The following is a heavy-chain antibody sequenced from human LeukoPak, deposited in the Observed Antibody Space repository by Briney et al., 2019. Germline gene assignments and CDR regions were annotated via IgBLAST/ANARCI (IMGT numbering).Heavy chain of an antibody. D-gene: IGHD3-10*01. J-gene: IGHJ4*02. V-gene: IGHV4-59*01. CDR3: AKAAEYYFGSDTYYYFDY. Sequence: PSETLSLTCTVSSASISTYYWSWIRQPPGKGLEWIGYIYHSGTSNYNPSLKSRVTMSVDTSKSQFSLSLSSVTSADTAVYYCAKAAEYYFGSDTYYYFDYWGQGILVTVSS. CDR1: SASISTYY. CDR2: IYHSGTS.